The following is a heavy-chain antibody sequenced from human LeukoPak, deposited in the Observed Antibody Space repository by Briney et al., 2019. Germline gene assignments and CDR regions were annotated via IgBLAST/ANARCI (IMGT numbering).Heavy chain of an antibody. CDR2: LKSKTDGGTT. D-gene: IGHD3-22*01. CDR1: GFIFSNAW. J-gene: IGHJ4*02. Sequence: GGPLRLSCAASGFIFSNAWMSWVRQAPGKGLEWVGRLKSKTDGGTTDYAAPVKGRFTISRDDSKNTLYLQMNSLKAEDTAVYYCTTDYYDSSGYAIDYWGQGTLVTVSS. CDR3: TTDYYDSSGYAIDY. V-gene: IGHV3-15*01.